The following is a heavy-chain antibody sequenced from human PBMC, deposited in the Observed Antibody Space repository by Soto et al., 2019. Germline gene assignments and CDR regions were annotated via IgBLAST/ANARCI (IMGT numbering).Heavy chain of an antibody. CDR2: ISGSGGSA. J-gene: IGHJ6*03. V-gene: IGHV3-23*01. D-gene: IGHD1-26*01. Sequence: EVQLLESGGGLVQPGGSLRLSCAASGFTFSSYAMSWVRQAPGKGLEWVSAISGSGGSAYYADSVKGRFTISRDNSKNVLYLQMNSLRAEDTAVYYCANELHPYYYYYYMDVWGKGTTVTVSS. CDR1: GFTFSSYA. CDR3: ANELHPYYYYYYMDV.